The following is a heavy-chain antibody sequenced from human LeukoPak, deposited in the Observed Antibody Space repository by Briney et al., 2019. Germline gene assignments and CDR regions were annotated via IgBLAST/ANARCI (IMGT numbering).Heavy chain of an antibody. J-gene: IGHJ4*02. Sequence: SETLSLTCTVSGGSISSGSYYWSWIRQPAGKGLEWIGRIYTSGSTNYNPSLKSRVTISVDTSKNQFSLKLSSVTAADTAVYYCARSRLDDSRADHIDYWGQGTLVTVPS. CDR3: ARSRLDDSRADHIDY. D-gene: IGHD3-22*01. CDR1: GGSISSGSYY. V-gene: IGHV4-61*02. CDR2: IYTSGST.